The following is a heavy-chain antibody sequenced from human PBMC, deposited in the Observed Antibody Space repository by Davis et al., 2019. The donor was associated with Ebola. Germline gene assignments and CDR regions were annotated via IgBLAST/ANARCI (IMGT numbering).Heavy chain of an antibody. Sequence: PGGSLRLSCAASGFTFSSYGMHWVRQAPGKGLEWVAVISDDGHNKEYADSVKGRFTISRDNSKNTVDLQMNSLRREDTAVYYCAKDWRYDSRLRKSYYYGMEVWGQGTTVNVSS. CDR2: ISDDGHNK. CDR3: AKDWRYDSRLRKSYYYGMEV. CDR1: GFTFSSYG. V-gene: IGHV3-30*18. D-gene: IGHD3-22*01. J-gene: IGHJ6*02.